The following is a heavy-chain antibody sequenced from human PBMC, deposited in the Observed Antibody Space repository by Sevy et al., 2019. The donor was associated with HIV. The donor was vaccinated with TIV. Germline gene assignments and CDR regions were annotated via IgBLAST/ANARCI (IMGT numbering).Heavy chain of an antibody. CDR1: GYTFTFYG. Sequence: ASVKVSCKASGYTFTFYGVTWVRQAPGQGLEWIGWIDTNNGNTKDVLNFQDRVTMTTDASTSTAYLEVRRLSPDDTAIYYCARGQLPKDYNWFDPWGQGTQVTVSS. CDR2: IDTNNGNT. J-gene: IGHJ5*02. CDR3: ARGQLPKDYNWFDP. D-gene: IGHD1-1*01. V-gene: IGHV1-18*04.